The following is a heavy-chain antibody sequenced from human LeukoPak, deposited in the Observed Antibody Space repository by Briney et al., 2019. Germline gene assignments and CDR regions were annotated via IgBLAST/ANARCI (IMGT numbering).Heavy chain of an antibody. CDR3: ARDKGRGTTTPFDY. J-gene: IGHJ4*02. V-gene: IGHV3-30-3*01. Sequence: GRSLRLSCAASGFTFSSYAMHWVRQAPGKGLEWVAVISYDGSNKYYADSVKGRFTISRDNSKNTLYLQMNSLRAEDTAMYYCARDKGRGTTTPFDYWGQGTLVTVSS. CDR2: ISYDGSNK. CDR1: GFTFSSYA. D-gene: IGHD1-7*01.